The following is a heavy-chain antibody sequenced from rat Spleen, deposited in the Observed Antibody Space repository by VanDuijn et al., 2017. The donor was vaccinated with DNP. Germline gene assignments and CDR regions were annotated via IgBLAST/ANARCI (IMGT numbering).Heavy chain of an antibody. D-gene: IGHD1-11*01. Sequence: QVQLKESGPGLVQPSQTLSLTCTVSGFSLISFHVSWVRQPPGKSLVWMGTIWAGGGKNYNSAVQSRLSISRDTSKSQIFLKRNSLQPEDTGTYYCARHPYGGYGHFDYWGQGVMVTVSS. CDR1: GFSLISFH. CDR2: IWAGGGK. V-gene: IGHV2-72*01. CDR3: ARHPYGGYGHFDY. J-gene: IGHJ2*01.